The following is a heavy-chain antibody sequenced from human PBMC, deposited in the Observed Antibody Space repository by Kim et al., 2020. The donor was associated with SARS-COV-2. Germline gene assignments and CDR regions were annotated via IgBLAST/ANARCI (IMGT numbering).Heavy chain of an antibody. V-gene: IGHV3-9*01. D-gene: IGHD2-21*01. CDR3: AKDIHMNTAFDI. J-gene: IGHJ3*02. Sequence: GYADSVKGRFTIPRDNAKNSLYLQMNSLRAEGTALSCCAKDIHMNTAFDIWGQGTMVTVSS.